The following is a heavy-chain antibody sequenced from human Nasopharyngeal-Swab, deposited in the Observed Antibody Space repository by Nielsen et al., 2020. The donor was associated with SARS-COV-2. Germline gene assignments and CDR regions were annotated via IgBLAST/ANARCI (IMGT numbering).Heavy chain of an antibody. J-gene: IGHJ5*02. Sequence: WIRQPPGKGLEWVSAISGSGGSTYYADSVKGRFTISGDNSKNTLYLQMNSLRAEDTAVYYCAKSVWFDPWGQGTLVTVSS. V-gene: IGHV3-23*01. CDR3: AKSVWFDP. CDR2: ISGSGGST.